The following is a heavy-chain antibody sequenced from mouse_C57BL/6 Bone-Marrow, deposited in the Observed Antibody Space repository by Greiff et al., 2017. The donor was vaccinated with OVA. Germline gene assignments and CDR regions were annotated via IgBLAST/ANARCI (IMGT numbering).Heavy chain of an antibody. D-gene: IGHD3-2*02. V-gene: IGHV1-42*01. CDR3: ARAEKETAQALLDY. CDR2: INPSTGGT. Sequence: EVQLVESGPELVKPGASVKISCKASGYSFTGYYMNWVKQSPEKSLEWIGEINPSTGGTTYNQKFKAKATLTVDKSSSTAYMQLKSLTSEDSAVYYGARAEKETAQALLDYWGQGTTLTVSS. J-gene: IGHJ2*01. CDR1: GYSFTGYY.